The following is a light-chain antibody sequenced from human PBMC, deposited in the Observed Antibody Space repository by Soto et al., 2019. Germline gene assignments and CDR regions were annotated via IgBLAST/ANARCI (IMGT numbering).Light chain of an antibody. CDR3: QQYNSYL. J-gene: IGKJ2*01. CDR2: DAS. V-gene: IGKV1-5*01. CDR1: QSISSW. Sequence: IQLTQSPSSLSASVGDRVTITCRASQSISSWLAWYQQKPGKAPKLLIYDASSLESGVPSRFSGSGSGTEFTLTISSLQPDDFATYYCQQYNSYLFGQGTKLEIK.